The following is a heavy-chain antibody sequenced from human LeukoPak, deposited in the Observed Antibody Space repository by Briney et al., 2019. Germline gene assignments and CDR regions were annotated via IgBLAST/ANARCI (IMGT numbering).Heavy chain of an antibody. J-gene: IGHJ6*02. CDR1: GYTFTSYG. CDR3: ATQRGTIFGVVSYGMDV. D-gene: IGHD3-3*01. V-gene: IGHV1-18*01. Sequence: ASVKVSCKASGYTFTSYGISWVRQAPGQGLEWMGWISAYNGNTNYAQKLQGRVTMTTDTSTSTAYMELRSLRSDDTAVYYCATQRGTIFGVVSYGMDVWGQGTTVTVSS. CDR2: ISAYNGNT.